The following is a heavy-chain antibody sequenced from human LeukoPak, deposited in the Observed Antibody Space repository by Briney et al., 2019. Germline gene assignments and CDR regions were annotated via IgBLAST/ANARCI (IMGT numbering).Heavy chain of an antibody. CDR2: IYYSGST. Sequence: PSETLSLTCTVSGGSISSYYWSWIRQPPGKGLEWIGYIYYSGSTNYNPSLKSRVTISVDTSKNQFSLKLSSVTAADTAVYYCARGLSRFYGDSGAFDIWGQGTMVTVSS. D-gene: IGHD4-17*01. V-gene: IGHV4-59*08. CDR3: ARGLSRFYGDSGAFDI. J-gene: IGHJ3*02. CDR1: GGSISSYY.